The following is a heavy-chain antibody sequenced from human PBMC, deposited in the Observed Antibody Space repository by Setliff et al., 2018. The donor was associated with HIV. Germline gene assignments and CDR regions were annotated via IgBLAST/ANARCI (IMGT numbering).Heavy chain of an antibody. J-gene: IGHJ6*02. V-gene: IGHV1-3*01. CDR3: ASIHCGGDCYSYYYYGMDV. CDR2: INAGNGNT. Sequence: ASVKVSCKASGYTFSYAMHWVRQAPGQRLEWMGWINAGNGNTKYSQKFQGRVTITRDTSASTAYMELSSLRSEDTALYYCASIHCGGDCYSYYYYGMDVWGQGTTVTVSS. CDR1: GYTFSYA. D-gene: IGHD2-21*02.